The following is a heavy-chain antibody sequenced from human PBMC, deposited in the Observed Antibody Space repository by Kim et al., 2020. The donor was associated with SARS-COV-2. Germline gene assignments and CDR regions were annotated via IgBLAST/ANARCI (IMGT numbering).Heavy chain of an antibody. CDR1: GGSFSGYY. Sequence: SETLSLTCAVYGGSFSGYYWSWIRQPPGKGLEWIGEINHSGSTNYNPSLKSRVTISVDTSKNQFSLKLSSVTAADTAVYYCARGRTYYYGSGSYYFDYWGQGTLVTVSS. CDR2: INHSGST. V-gene: IGHV4-34*01. D-gene: IGHD3-10*01. J-gene: IGHJ4*02. CDR3: ARGRTYYYGSGSYYFDY.